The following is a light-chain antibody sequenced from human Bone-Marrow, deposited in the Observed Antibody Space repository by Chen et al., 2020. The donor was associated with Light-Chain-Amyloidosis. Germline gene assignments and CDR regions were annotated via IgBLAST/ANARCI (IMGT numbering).Light chain of an antibody. CDR3: QVWDRSSERPV. CDR1: NIGSTS. CDR2: DDS. V-gene: IGLV3-21*02. Sequence: SYVLTQPSSVSVAPGQTATIACGGNNIGSTSVHWYQQPPGQAPLLGVYDDSDRPSGIPERLSGSNAGNTATLNISRVEAGDEADYYCQVWDRSSERPVFGGGTKLTVL. J-gene: IGLJ3*02.